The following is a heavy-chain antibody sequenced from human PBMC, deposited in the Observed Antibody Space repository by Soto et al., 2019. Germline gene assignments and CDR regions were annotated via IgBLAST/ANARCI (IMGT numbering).Heavy chain of an antibody. J-gene: IGHJ4*02. CDR2: MRSNADGGTP. V-gene: IGHV3-15*07. Sequence: EAQLVESGGGLVKPGGSLRLSCAASDVTLGDVWMSWVRQAPGKGLEWVGRMRSNADGGTPDYAAPVRGRFSISRDDSKDTLFRQMYSLKTEDAGFYDCTRGVGVKRGVKVDEVWGQGALVTVSS. CDR3: TRGVGVKRGVKVDEV. CDR1: DVTLGDVW. D-gene: IGHD3-10*01.